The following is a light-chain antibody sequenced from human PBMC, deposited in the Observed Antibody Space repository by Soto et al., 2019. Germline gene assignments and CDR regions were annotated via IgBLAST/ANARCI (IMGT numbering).Light chain of an antibody. J-gene: IGLJ3*02. CDR3: SSYAGNTNWV. CDR1: SSDVGGYNF. Sequence: QSVLTQPPSASGSPGQSVTISCTGTSSDVGGYNFVSWYQQYPGKVPKLIIYEVVKRPSGVPDRFSGSKSGNTASLTVSGLQAEDEADYYCSSYAGNTNWVFGGGTKLTVL. V-gene: IGLV2-8*01. CDR2: EVV.